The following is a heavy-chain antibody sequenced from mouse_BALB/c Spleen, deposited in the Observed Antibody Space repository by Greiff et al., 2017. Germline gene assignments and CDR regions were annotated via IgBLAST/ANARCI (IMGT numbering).Heavy chain of an antibody. J-gene: IGHJ1*01. CDR1: GFSLTSYG. CDR3: ARAALLRLYWYFDV. CDR2: IWAGGST. Sequence: VQLQESGPCLVAPSQSLSITCTVSGFSLTSYGVHWVRQPPGKGLEWLGVIWAGGSTNYNSALMSRLSISKDNSKSQVFLKMNSLQTDDTAMYYCARAALLRLYWYFDVWGAGTTVTVSS. V-gene: IGHV2-9*02. D-gene: IGHD1-2*01.